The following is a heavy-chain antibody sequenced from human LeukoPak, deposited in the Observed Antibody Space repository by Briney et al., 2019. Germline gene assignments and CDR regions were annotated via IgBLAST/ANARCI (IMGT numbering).Heavy chain of an antibody. CDR1: AFNFTNAW. CDR2: IKGKPDGATI. CDR3: TTPTDLAY. Sequence: GGSLRLSCAAAAFNFTNAWMSWGSQAPGKGLEWVGRIKGKPDGATIAYAAPVKGRFTISRDDSRSSLYLQMNSLKTEDTAVYYCTTPTDLAYWGQGALVTVSS. V-gene: IGHV3-15*01. J-gene: IGHJ4*02.